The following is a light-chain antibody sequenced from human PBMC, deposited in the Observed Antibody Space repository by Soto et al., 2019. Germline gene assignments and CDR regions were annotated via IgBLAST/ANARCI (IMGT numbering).Light chain of an antibody. CDR3: QQYNNWPFS. CDR1: QGVTTN. V-gene: IGKV3-15*01. CDR2: DVS. J-gene: IGKJ5*01. Sequence: EIVMTQSPDTLSVSPGERATLTCRAGQGVTTNFAWYQQKSGQSPRLLIYDVSIRATGVPARFSATGSETDFTLTISGLQSGDSAVYFCQQYNNWPFSFGQGTRLENK.